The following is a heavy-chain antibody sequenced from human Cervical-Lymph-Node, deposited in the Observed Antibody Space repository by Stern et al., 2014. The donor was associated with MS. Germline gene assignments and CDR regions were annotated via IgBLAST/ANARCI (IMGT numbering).Heavy chain of an antibody. CDR1: GFTFSSYG. V-gene: IGHV3-30*18. CDR2: ISYDGTNK. D-gene: IGHD4-23*01. J-gene: IGHJ4*02. CDR3: AKDTGDFGGNLVH. Sequence: VQLVQSGGGVVQSGRSLRLSCEASGFTFSSYGMHWVRQAPGKGLEWGGLISYDGTNKLYAESVKGRFSISRDNSKNTVFLQVNSLRPEDTAVYYCAKDTGDFGGNLVHWGQGTLVTVSS.